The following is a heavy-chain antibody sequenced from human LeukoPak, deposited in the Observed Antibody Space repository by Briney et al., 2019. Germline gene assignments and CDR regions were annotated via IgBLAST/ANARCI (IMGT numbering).Heavy chain of an antibody. D-gene: IGHD5-24*01. Sequence: GGSLRLSCVASGFXFITVAMTWVRQAPGKGLEWVSLIGSSGGSTYYADSVKGRFTISRDNSNHTLSLQMNSLRVEDTAIYYCVKDIQLSTWGLGTMVTVSS. CDR1: GFXFITVA. CDR3: VKDIQLST. CDR2: IGSSGGST. J-gene: IGHJ3*01. V-gene: IGHV3-23*01.